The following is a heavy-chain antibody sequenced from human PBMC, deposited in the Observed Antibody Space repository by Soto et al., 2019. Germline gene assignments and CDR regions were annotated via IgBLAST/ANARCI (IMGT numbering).Heavy chain of an antibody. CDR2: IKQDGRET. D-gene: IGHD2-8*01. CDR1: GFTFSSYW. CDR3: ASCSGVVKFDY. J-gene: IGHJ4*02. V-gene: IGHV3-7*01. Sequence: GGSLRLSCAVSGFTFSSYWMSWVRQAPGKGLEWVANIKQDGRETYYVDSVRGRFTISRDNTKNSLYLQMNSLRAEDTAVYYCASCSGVVKFDYWGQGTLVTVSS.